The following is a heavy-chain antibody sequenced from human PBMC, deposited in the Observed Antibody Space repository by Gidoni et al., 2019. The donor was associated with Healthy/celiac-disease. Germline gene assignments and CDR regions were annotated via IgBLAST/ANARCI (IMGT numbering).Heavy chain of an antibody. V-gene: IGHV3-23*01. J-gene: IGHJ6*03. CDR2: ISGSGGST. CDR3: AKDDTLVGSSYYYYYYMDV. CDR1: GFTFSSYA. D-gene: IGHD2-8*02. Sequence: EVQLLESGGGLVQPGGSLRPSCAASGFTFSSYAMSWVRQAPGKGLEWVSAISGSGGSTYYADSVEGRFTISRDNSKNTLYLQMNSRRAEDTAVYYCAKDDTLVGSSYYYYYYMDVWGKGTTVTVSS.